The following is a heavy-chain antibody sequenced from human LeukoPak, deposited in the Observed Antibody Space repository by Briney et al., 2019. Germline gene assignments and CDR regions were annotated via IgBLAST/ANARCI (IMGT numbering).Heavy chain of an antibody. V-gene: IGHV3-30*02. CDR1: GFTFSSYG. CDR2: IRYDGSNK. J-gene: IGHJ4*02. D-gene: IGHD5-12*01. CDR3: AKDSRPVATRIFDY. Sequence: GGSLRLSCAASGFTFSSYGMHWVRQAPGKGLEWVAFIRYDGSNKYYADSVKGRFTISRDNSKNTLYLQMNSLRAEDTAVYYCAKDSRPVATRIFDYWGQGTLVTVSS.